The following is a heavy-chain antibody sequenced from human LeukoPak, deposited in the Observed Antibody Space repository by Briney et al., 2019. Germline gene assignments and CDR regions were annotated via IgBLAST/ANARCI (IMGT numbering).Heavy chain of an antibody. J-gene: IGHJ3*02. CDR3: ARDRLAGGVRGVLRFDAFDI. CDR2: ISSSGSNI. D-gene: IGHD3-10*01. Sequence: PGGSLRLSCAASGFSFSRYGMRWVRQAPGKGMEWVAYISSSGSNIYYADSVKGRFIISRDNGKKSTDLQMNSRRGEGTAVYYCARDRLAGGVRGVLRFDAFDIWGHGTMVTVSS. V-gene: IGHV3-48*01. CDR1: GFSFSRYG.